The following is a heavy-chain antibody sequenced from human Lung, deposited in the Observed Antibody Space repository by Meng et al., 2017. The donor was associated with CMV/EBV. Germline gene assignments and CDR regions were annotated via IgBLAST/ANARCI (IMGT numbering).Heavy chain of an antibody. V-gene: IGHV3-23*01. Sequence: GESXKISCGASGFSFNNYGMNWVRQAPGKGPEWVSHITSDGGRTSYADSVRGRFAISRDNSRNTLYLQMNSLRVDDTAVYYCAEGGGSRPANLGQGTLVTVSS. CDR2: ITSDGGRT. D-gene: IGHD2-15*01. CDR1: GFSFNNYG. J-gene: IGHJ4*02. CDR3: AEGGGSRPAN.